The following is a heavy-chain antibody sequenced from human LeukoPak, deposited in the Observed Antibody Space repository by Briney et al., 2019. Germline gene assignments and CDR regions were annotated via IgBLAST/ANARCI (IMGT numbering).Heavy chain of an antibody. Sequence: ASVKVSCKASLYSFTGYDINWVRQATGQGLEWMGWMNPNSGNTGYAQKFQGRVTMTRNTSISTAYMELSSLRSEDTAVYYCARAPNGGGSYYYDYWGQGTLVTVSS. V-gene: IGHV1-8*01. J-gene: IGHJ4*02. D-gene: IGHD1-26*01. CDR3: ARAPNGGGSYYYDY. CDR1: LYSFTGYD. CDR2: MNPNSGNT.